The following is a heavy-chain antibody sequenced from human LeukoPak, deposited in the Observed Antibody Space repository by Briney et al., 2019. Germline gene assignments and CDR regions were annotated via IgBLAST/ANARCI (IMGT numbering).Heavy chain of an antibody. CDR2: INPDGSTT. J-gene: IGHJ4*02. D-gene: IGHD1-26*01. V-gene: IGHV3-74*01. CDR1: GFTFSRFW. CDR3: VTDHTRKEDK. Sequence: GGSLRLSCAASGFTFSRFWIHWVRQVPGKGLVWVSRINPDGSTTTYADSVKGRFTISRDNAKNTLYLQMNSLRVEDTAVYYCVTDHTRKEDKWGQGTLVTVSS.